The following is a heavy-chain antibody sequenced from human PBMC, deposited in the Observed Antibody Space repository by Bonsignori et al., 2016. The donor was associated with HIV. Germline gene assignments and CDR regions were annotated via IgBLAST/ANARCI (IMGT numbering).Heavy chain of an antibody. V-gene: IGHV1-69*10. CDR2: IIPILGIA. CDR1: GGTFSSYA. CDR3: ARGSYTELWLGDAFDI. D-gene: IGHD5-18*01. J-gene: IGHJ3*02. Sequence: SVKVSCKASGGTFSSYAISWVRQAPGQGLEWMGGIIPILGIANYAQKFQGRVTITADESTSTAYMELSSLRSEDTAVYYCARGSYTELWLGDAFDIWGQGTMVTVSS.